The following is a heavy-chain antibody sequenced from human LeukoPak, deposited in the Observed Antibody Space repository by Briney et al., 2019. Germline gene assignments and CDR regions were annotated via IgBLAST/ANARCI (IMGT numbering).Heavy chain of an antibody. CDR1: GFTFSSYC. J-gene: IGHJ3*02. V-gene: IGHV3-21*01. D-gene: IGHD4-17*01. CDR2: ISSSSSCI. Sequence: GRALRLSCAASGFTFSSYCMNWVRQAPRKGLEWVSSISSSSSCIYYADAVKGRFTISRDNAKNSLYLHMNSLRAEDTAVYYCARVRLRSGAFDIWGQGTMVTVSS. CDR3: ARVRLRSGAFDI.